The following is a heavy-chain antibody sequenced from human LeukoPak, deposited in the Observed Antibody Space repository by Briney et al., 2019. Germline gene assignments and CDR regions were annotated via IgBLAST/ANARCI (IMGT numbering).Heavy chain of an antibody. CDR2: ISSSGSTI. J-gene: IGHJ6*03. CDR1: GFTFSSYE. CDR3: AKDRVSMVRGAVYYYYMDV. D-gene: IGHD3-10*01. Sequence: PGGSLRLSCAASGFTFSSYEMNWVRQAPGKGLEWVSYISSSGSTIYYADSVKGRFTISRDNAKNSLYLQMNSLRTEDTALYYCAKDRVSMVRGAVYYYYMDVWGKGTTVTISS. V-gene: IGHV3-48*03.